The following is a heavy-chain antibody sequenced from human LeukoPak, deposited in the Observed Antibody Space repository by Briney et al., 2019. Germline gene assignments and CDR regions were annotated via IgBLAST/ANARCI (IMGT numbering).Heavy chain of an antibody. J-gene: IGHJ4*02. CDR3: AKGRPYYDFWSGYYGALDY. V-gene: IGHV3-30*18. CDR2: ISYDGSNK. Sequence: PGGSLRLPCAASGFTFSSYGMHWVRQAPGKGLEWVAVISYDGSNKYYADSVKGRFTVSRDNSKNTLYLQMNSLRAEDTAVYYCAKGRPYYDFWSGYYGALDYWGQGTLVTVSS. CDR1: GFTFSSYG. D-gene: IGHD3-3*01.